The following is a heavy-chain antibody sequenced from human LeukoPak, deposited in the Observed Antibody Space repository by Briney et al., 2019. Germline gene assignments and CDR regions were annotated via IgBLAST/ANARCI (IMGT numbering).Heavy chain of an antibody. CDR1: GFTFSSYA. J-gene: IGHJ4*02. V-gene: IGHV3-23*01. CDR2: ISGSGGST. D-gene: IGHD3-3*01. CDR3: AKPVGDFRSLWSGYYMDFDY. Sequence: PGGSLRLSCAASGFTFSSYAMSWVRQPPGKGLEWVSAISGSGGSTYYADSVKGRFTISRDNSKNTLYLQMNSLRAEDTAVYYCAKPVGDFRSLWSGYYMDFDYWGQGTLVTVSS.